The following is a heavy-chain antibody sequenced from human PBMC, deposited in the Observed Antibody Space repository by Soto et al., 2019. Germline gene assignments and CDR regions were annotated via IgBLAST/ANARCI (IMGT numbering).Heavy chain of an antibody. CDR1: GGTFSSYR. CDR2: IVPIYRTA. D-gene: IGHD6-13*01. Sequence: GASVKVSCKASGGTFSSYRINWVRQAPGQGLEWVGGIVPIYRTADYAQKFQGRVTITADESARTAYMEPRSLKSQDTAVYYCARDSGAKLSSSWGQGTLVTVSS. CDR3: ARDSGAKLSSS. J-gene: IGHJ4*02. V-gene: IGHV1-69*13.